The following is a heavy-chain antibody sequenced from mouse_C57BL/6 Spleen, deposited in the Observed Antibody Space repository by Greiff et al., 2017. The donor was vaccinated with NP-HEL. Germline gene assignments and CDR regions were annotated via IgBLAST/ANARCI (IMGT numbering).Heavy chain of an antibody. V-gene: IGHV1-55*01. J-gene: IGHJ2*01. CDR1: GYTFTSYW. CDR2: IYPGSGST. CDR3: ARHYSNTDY. Sequence: QVHVKQSGAELVKPGASVKMSCKASGYTFTSYWITWVKQRPGQGLEWIGDIYPGSGSTNYHEKFKRKATLTVDTSPSTAYMQLSSLTSEDSAVYYCARHYSNTDYWGQGTTLTVAS. D-gene: IGHD2-5*01.